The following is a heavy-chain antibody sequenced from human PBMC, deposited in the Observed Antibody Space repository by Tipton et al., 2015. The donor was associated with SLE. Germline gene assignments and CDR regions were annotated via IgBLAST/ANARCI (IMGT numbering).Heavy chain of an antibody. CDR1: GGSFSGYY. J-gene: IGHJ4*02. Sequence: TLSLTCAVYGGSFSGYYWSWIRQPPGKGLEWIGEINHSGSTIYNPSLKSRVTISVDTSKNQFSLKLSSVTAADTAVYYCARTQYTFGGVIAPFDYWGQGTLVTVSS. CDR3: ARTQYTFGGVIAPFDY. CDR2: INHSGST. V-gene: IGHV4-34*01. D-gene: IGHD3-16*02.